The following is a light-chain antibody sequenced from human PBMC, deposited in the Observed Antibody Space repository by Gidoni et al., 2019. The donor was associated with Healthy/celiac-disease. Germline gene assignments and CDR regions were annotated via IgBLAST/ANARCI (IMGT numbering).Light chain of an antibody. CDR2: AAS. J-gene: IGKJ4*01. V-gene: IGKV1-39*01. CDR1: QSISTY. Sequence: DSQMTQSPSSLSASVGDRVTISCRASQSISTYLNWYQQKPGKAPKLLIYAASSLQSGVPSRFSGGGSGTDFTLTISSLPPEDFSTYYCQQSYTTPLTFGGXTKVEI. CDR3: QQSYTTPLT.